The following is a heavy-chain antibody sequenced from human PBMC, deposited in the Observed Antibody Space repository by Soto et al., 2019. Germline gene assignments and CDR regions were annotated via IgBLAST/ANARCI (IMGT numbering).Heavy chain of an antibody. D-gene: IGHD2-2*01. CDR3: GGGGGGVVVVPGANRGDF. V-gene: IGHV3-21*01. Sequence: EVQLVESGGGLVKPGGSLRLSCAASGFTFSTYSMSWVRQAPGKGLEWVSSISPSSTYIHYADSVKGRFTISRDNGEKAPCRQMKRRRAEDTGGFYFGGGGGGVVVVPGANRGDFWGQGTLVTVSS. CDR2: ISPSSTYI. J-gene: IGHJ4*02. CDR1: GFTFSTYS.